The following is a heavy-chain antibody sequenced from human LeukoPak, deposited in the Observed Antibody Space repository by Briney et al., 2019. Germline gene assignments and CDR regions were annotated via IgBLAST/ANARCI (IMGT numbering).Heavy chain of an antibody. J-gene: IGHJ6*02. CDR3: ARSSSTTNYYYGMDV. D-gene: IGHD2-2*01. Sequence: GGSLRLSCAASGFTFSNYPMHWVRQAPGTGLEYVSAISSNGGSTYYANSVKGRFTISRDNSKNTLCLQMGSLRAEDMALYYCARSSSTTNYYYGMDVWGQGTTVTVSS. V-gene: IGHV3-64*01. CDR2: ISSNGGST. CDR1: GFTFSNYP.